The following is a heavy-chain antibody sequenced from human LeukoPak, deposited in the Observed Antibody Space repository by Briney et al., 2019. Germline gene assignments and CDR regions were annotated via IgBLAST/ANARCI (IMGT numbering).Heavy chain of an antibody. CDR3: AKVDDYDMTIPFDY. D-gene: IGHD3-9*01. Sequence: GGSLRLSCAASGFTFSSYATSWVRQAPGKGLEWVSAISGSGGSTYYADSVKGRFTISRDNSKNTLYLQMNSLRAEDTAVYYCAKVDDYDMTIPFDYWGQGILVTVSS. CDR1: GFTFSSYA. V-gene: IGHV3-23*01. J-gene: IGHJ4*02. CDR2: ISGSGGST.